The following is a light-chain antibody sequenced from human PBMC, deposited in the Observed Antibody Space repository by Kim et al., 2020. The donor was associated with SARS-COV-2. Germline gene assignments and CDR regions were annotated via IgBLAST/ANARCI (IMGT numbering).Light chain of an antibody. CDR3: NSRVSSGSLYV. Sequence: ALGRTVMTYGQGDSRGSYPASAYQKKPGPAPVLFTYGKNTRPTVIPDRFSGSGSGKTASLTITGARAQDEAEYYCNSRVSSGSLYVFGAGTKVTVL. CDR1: SRGSYP. V-gene: IGLV3-19*01. CDR2: GKN. J-gene: IGLJ1*01.